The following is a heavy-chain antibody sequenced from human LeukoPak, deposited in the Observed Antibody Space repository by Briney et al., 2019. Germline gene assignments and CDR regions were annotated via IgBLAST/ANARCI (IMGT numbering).Heavy chain of an antibody. CDR1: GFTFSSYA. Sequence: PGGSLRLSCAASGFTFSSYAMSWVRQAPGKGLEWVSGISGSGDSTYYADSVKGRFTTSRDNSKNTLYLQMNSLRAEDTAVYYCGKDAKDCSSTSCYLDYWGQGTLVTASS. D-gene: IGHD2-2*01. CDR2: ISGSGDST. CDR3: GKDAKDCSSTSCYLDY. J-gene: IGHJ4*02. V-gene: IGHV3-23*01.